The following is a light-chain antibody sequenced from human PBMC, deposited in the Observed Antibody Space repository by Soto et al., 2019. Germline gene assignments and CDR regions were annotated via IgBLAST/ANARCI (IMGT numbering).Light chain of an antibody. CDR2: ENN. V-gene: IGLV1-51*02. Sequence: QSVLKQPPSVSAAPGQKVTVSCSGSGSNIENNFVSWYRQLPGTAPKLLIYENNRRPSGIPDRFSGSKSGTSATLDIAGLETGDEADYYCATWDTSLSAGVFGPGTKVTV. J-gene: IGLJ1*01. CDR3: ATWDTSLSAGV. CDR1: GSNIENNF.